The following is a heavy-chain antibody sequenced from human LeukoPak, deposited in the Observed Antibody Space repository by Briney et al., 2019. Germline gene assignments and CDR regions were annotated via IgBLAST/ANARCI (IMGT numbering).Heavy chain of an antibody. V-gene: IGHV3-7*01. J-gene: IGHJ4*02. D-gene: IGHD4-17*01. CDR1: GFTFSSYW. CDR2: IQQDGSEK. CDR3: ARDLYGDYFFDY. Sequence: PGGSLRLPCAASGFTFSSYWVTWVRQAPGKGLEWVANIQQDGSEKYYVDSVKGRFTISRDNAKNSLYLQMNSLRAEDTAVYYCARDLYGDYFFDYWGQGTLVTVSS.